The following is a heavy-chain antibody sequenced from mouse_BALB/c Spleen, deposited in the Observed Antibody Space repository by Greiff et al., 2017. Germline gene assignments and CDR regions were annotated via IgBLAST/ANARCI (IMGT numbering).Heavy chain of an antibody. CDR1: GYAFTNYL. V-gene: IGHV1-54*01. Sequence: QVQLQQSGAELVRPGTSVKVSCKASGYAFTNYLIEWVKQRPGQGLEWIGVINPGSGGTNYNEKFKGKATLTADKSSSTAYMQLSSLTSDDSAVYFCARSQYGNYLKAFAYWGQGTLVTVSA. CDR3: ARSQYGNYLKAFAY. CDR2: INPGSGGT. J-gene: IGHJ3*01. D-gene: IGHD2-1*01.